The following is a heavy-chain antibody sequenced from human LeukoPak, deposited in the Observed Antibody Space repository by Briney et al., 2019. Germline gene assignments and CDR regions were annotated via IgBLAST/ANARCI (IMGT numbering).Heavy chain of an antibody. Sequence: GGSLRLSCAASGFTFSSYGMHWVRQAPGKGLEWVAVISYDGSNKYYADSVKGRFTISRDNSKNTLYLQMNSLRAEDTAVYYCARGGIVVVPAAEGFDYWGQGTLVTVSS. CDR2: ISYDGSNK. CDR1: GFTFSSYG. D-gene: IGHD2-2*01. CDR3: ARGGIVVVPAAEGFDY. J-gene: IGHJ4*02. V-gene: IGHV3-30*03.